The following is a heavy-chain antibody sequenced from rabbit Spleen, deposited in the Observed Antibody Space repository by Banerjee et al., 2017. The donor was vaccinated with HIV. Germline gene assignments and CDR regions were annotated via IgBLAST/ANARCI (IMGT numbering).Heavy chain of an antibody. CDR1: GFTISSGYD. J-gene: IGHJ3*01. V-gene: IGHV1S40*01. Sequence: QSLEESGGDLVKPGASLTLTCTASGFTISSGYDMCWVRQAPEKGLEWIACIYAGSSGSTYYASWAKGRFTISKTSSTTVTLQMTSLTAADTATYFCARAGYAGYGYDLWGQGTLVTVS. CDR3: ARAGYAGYGYDL. D-gene: IGHD6-1*01. CDR2: IYAGSSGST.